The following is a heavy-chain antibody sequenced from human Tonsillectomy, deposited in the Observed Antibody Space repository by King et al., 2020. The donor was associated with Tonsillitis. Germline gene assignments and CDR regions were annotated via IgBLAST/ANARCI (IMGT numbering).Heavy chain of an antibody. Sequence: VQLVESGGGVVQPGRSLRLSCAASGFTFSSYGMHWVRQAPGKGLEWVAVISYDGSNKYYADSVKGRFTISRDNSKNTLYLQMNSLRAEDTAVYYCAKPLEPYYYYYGVDVWGQGTTVTVSS. J-gene: IGHJ6*02. CDR3: AKPLEPYYYYYGVDV. V-gene: IGHV3-30*18. CDR1: GFTFSSYG. D-gene: IGHD1-1*01. CDR2: ISYDGSNK.